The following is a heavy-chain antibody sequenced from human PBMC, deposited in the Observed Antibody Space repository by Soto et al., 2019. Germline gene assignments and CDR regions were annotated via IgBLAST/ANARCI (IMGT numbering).Heavy chain of an antibody. Sequence: QLQLQESGSGLVKPSQTLSLTCAVSGGSLSSGGYSWSWIRQPPGKGLEWIGYIYHSGSTYYNPSLQSRVTISVDRSKNQVSLKLSSVTAADTAVYYCASVVVGGALDIWGQGTMVTVSS. CDR1: GGSLSSGGYS. D-gene: IGHD2-2*01. J-gene: IGHJ3*02. CDR3: ASVVVGGALDI. V-gene: IGHV4-30-2*01. CDR2: IYHSGST.